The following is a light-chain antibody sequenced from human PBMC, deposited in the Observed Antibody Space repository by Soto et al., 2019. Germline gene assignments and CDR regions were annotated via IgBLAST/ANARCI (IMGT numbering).Light chain of an antibody. CDR2: EVS. Sequence: QSVLTQPASVSGSPGQSITISCTGTSSDIGGYDYVSWYQQHPGRAPKLMIYEVSNRPSGVSNRFSGSKSGNTASLTISGLQAEDEADYYCSSFRSGSTLYVFGTGTKVT. J-gene: IGLJ1*01. V-gene: IGLV2-14*03. CDR3: SSFRSGSTLYV. CDR1: SSDIGGYDY.